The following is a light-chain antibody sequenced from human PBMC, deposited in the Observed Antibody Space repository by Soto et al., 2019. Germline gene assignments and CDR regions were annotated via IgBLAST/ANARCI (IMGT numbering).Light chain of an antibody. Sequence: QSALTQPASVSGSPGQSITISCTGTSSDVGTYNLVSWYQQQPGKAPKLMIYDGTKRPSGVSNRFSGSKSGNTASLTISGLQAEDEAYYYCCSYAGSPWVFGGGTKLTVL. V-gene: IGLV2-23*01. CDR2: DGT. CDR1: SSDVGTYNL. CDR3: CSYAGSPWV. J-gene: IGLJ3*02.